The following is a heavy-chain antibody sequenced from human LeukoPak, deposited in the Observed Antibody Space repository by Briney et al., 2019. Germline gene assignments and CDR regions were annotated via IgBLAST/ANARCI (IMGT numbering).Heavy chain of an antibody. CDR1: GGSISSYY. D-gene: IGHD3-22*01. J-gene: IGHJ4*02. V-gene: IGHV4-4*07. Sequence: KTSETLSLTCTVSGGSISSYYWSWIRQPAGKGLEWIGRIYTSGSTNYNPSLKSRVTMSVDTSKNQFSLKLSSVTAADTAVYYCARDTHYDSSGYYDYWGQGTLATVSS. CDR3: ARDTHYDSSGYYDY. CDR2: IYTSGST.